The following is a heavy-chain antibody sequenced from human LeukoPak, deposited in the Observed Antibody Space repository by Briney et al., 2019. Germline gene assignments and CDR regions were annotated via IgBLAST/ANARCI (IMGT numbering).Heavy chain of an antibody. CDR1: GGSFSGYY. CDR2: INHSGST. CDR3: ARVLSSSSWYINFDY. D-gene: IGHD6-13*01. Sequence: SETLSPTCAVYGGSFSGYYWSWIRQPPGKGLEWIGEINHSGSTNYNPSLKSRVTISVDTSKNQFSLKLSSVTAADTAVYYCARVLSSSSWYINFDYWGQGTLVTVSS. J-gene: IGHJ4*02. V-gene: IGHV4-34*01.